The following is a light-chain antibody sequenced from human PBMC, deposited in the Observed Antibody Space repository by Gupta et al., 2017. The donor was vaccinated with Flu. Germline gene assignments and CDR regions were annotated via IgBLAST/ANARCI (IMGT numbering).Light chain of an antibody. CDR2: DVN. CDR3: NSYTSRSSLDV. CDR1: SRASSCYKY. Sequence: TGTSRASSCYKYGSWYQTQPGKAPQLMIYDVNNRPAGVSIRFSGSKSGNTASLIITGPQAEDEAEYYCNSYTSRSSLDVFGGGTRVTV. V-gene: IGLV2-14*03. J-gene: IGLJ2*01.